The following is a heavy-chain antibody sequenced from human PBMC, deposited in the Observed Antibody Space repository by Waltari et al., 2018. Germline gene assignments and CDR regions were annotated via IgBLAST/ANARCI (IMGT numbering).Heavy chain of an antibody. V-gene: IGHV3-30*02. Sequence: QVLLVESGGGVVQPGGSQRLSCAPSGFTFSSYGMHCVGQAPGQGLEWVAFIRYDGSNKYYADSVKGRFTISRDNSKNTLYLQMNSLRAEDTAVYYCAKDLQRWLQPGDAFDIWGQGTMVTVSS. J-gene: IGHJ3*02. D-gene: IGHD5-12*01. CDR1: GFTFSSYG. CDR2: IRYDGSNK. CDR3: AKDLQRWLQPGDAFDI.